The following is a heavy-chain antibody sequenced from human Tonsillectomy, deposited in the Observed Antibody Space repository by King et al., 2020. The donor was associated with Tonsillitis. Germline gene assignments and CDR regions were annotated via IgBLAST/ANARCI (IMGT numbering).Heavy chain of an antibody. CDR2: ISFDGTRK. J-gene: IGHJ4*02. CDR3: ARELLYSRDWGIDY. Sequence: VQLVESGGGVVQPGRSLRLSCAGSGFTFSDHSIHWVRQAPGKGLEWVALISFDGTRKYYADSVKGRFTISRDNSKNPLYLQLSSLRAEDTAVYYCARELLYSRDWGIDYWGQGTLVTVSS. D-gene: IGHD6-19*01. V-gene: IGHV3-30*03. CDR1: GFTFSDHS.